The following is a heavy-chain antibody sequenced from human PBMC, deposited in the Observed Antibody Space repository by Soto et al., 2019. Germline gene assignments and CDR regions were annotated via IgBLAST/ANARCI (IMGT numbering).Heavy chain of an antibody. CDR1: GYTFTSYG. D-gene: IGHD2-2*02. Sequence: EASVKVSCKASGYTFTSYGISWVRQAPGQGLEWMGWISAYNGNTNYAQKLQGRVTMTTDTSTSTAYMELRSLRSDDTAVYYCARDFGAVVPAAIGWFDPWGQGTLVTVSS. CDR2: ISAYNGNT. CDR3: ARDFGAVVPAAIGWFDP. J-gene: IGHJ5*02. V-gene: IGHV1-18*01.